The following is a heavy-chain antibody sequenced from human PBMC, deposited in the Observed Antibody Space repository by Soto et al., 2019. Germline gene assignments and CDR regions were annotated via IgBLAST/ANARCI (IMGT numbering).Heavy chain of an antibody. D-gene: IGHD1-26*01. J-gene: IGHJ4*02. CDR1: GLTFRNNW. Sequence: EVQLVESGGDLIQPGGYLRLSCAVSGLTFRNNWMHWVRQAPGQGLMWVARITDDGTGASYADSVKGSFTISRDNAKDTLYLAMKSLRVEDTAVYYCAGITQGDLIYWGQGTLVTVSS. CDR3: AGITQGDLIY. V-gene: IGHV3-74*01. CDR2: ITDDGTGA.